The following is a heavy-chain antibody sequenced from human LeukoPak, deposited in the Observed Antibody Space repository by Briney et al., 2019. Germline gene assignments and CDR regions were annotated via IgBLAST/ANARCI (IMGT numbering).Heavy chain of an antibody. J-gene: IGHJ5*02. Sequence: ASVKVSCKASGYTFTSYDINWVRQATGQGLEWMGWMNPNSGSTGYAQKFQGRVTITRNTSISTAYMELSSLRSEDTAVYYCAKGYCSGGSCYDNWFDPWGQGTLVTVSS. CDR1: GYTFTSYD. CDR3: AKGYCSGGSCYDNWFDP. D-gene: IGHD2-15*01. CDR2: MNPNSGST. V-gene: IGHV1-8*03.